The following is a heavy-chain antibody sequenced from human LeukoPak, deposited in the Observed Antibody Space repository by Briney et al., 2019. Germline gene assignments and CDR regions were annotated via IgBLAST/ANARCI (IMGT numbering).Heavy chain of an antibody. Sequence: GGSLRLSCAASGFIFRNSWMTWVRQAPGKGLEWVANINQDGSKRTHVDSVKGRFTISRDSAKNSLYLQMNILRAEDTAVYFCATAPAAADSWWGQGTLVDVSS. V-gene: IGHV3-7*01. CDR3: ATAPAAADSW. D-gene: IGHD6-13*01. J-gene: IGHJ4*02. CDR1: GFIFRNSW. CDR2: INQDGSKR.